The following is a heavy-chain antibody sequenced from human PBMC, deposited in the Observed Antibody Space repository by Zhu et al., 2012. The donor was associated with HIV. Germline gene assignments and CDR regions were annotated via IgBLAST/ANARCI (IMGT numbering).Heavy chain of an antibody. Sequence: QVQLQESGPGLVKPSETLSLTCAVSGYSISSGYYWGWIRQPPGKGLEWVGSIHHSGNTYYNPSFKSRVTISVDTSKNQFSLKLRSVTAADTAVYYCARPSRGIAPYWPFDYWGQGTLVTSPQ. CDR3: ARPSRGIAPYWPFDY. CDR2: IHHSGNT. D-gene: IGHD6-13*01. CDR1: GYSISSGYY. J-gene: IGHJ4*02. V-gene: IGHV4-38-2*01.